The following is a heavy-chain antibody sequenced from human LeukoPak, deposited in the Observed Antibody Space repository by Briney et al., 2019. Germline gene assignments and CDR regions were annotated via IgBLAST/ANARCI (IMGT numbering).Heavy chain of an antibody. J-gene: IGHJ4*02. V-gene: IGHV4-61*02. CDR2: MYTSGAT. D-gene: IGHD3-22*01. CDR1: GASISSGNYY. Sequence: SETLSLTCTVSGASISSGNYYWSWIRQPAGKALEWIGRMYTSGATNYNPSLKSRVTISRDTSKNQFSLKLNSVTAADTAVYYCAAMIGYFDYWGQGTLVTVSS. CDR3: AAMIGYFDY.